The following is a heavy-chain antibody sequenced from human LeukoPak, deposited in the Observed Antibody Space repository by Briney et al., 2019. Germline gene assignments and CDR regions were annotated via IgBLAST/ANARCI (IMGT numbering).Heavy chain of an antibody. D-gene: IGHD1-26*01. J-gene: IGHJ5*02. CDR3: ARDAGGRTQREGWFDP. Sequence: GGSLRLSCAASGFTFSSYSMNWVRQAPGKGLEWVSSISSGGMWIYYADSLKGRFTISRDNAKNSLYLQMKSLRVEDTAVYYCARDAGGRTQREGWFDPWGQGTLVTVSS. CDR1: GFTFSSYS. V-gene: IGHV3-21*01. CDR2: ISSGGMWI.